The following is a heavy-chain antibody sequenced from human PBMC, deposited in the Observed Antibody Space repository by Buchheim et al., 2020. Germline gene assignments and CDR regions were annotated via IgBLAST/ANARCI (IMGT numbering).Heavy chain of an antibody. CDR3: ARDGDTGWFDY. CDR1: GFTFSGNY. D-gene: IGHD6-19*01. V-gene: IGHV3-11*01. CDR2: ISGSGNII. J-gene: IGHJ4*02. Sequence: QVQLVESGGALVKPGGSLRLSCAASGFTFSGNYMNWIRQAPGKGLEWVSYISGSGNIIYYADSVKGRFTISRDNAKTSLYLQMSSLKVEDTAVYYCARDGDTGWFDYWGQGTL.